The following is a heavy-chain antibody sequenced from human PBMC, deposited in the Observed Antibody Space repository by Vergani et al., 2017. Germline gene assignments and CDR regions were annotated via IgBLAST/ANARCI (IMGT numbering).Heavy chain of an antibody. CDR2: ISWNSRSI. Sequence: EVQLVESGGGLVQPGRSLRLSCAASGFTFDDYAMHWVRQPPGKGLEWVSGISWNSRSIGYADSVKGRFTISRDNARDSLYLQMNSLRPEDTALYYCARDLSYYYGMDVWGQGTTVTVSS. D-gene: IGHD2/OR15-2a*01. J-gene: IGHJ6*02. CDR3: ARDLSYYYGMDV. V-gene: IGHV3-9*01. CDR1: GFTFDDYA.